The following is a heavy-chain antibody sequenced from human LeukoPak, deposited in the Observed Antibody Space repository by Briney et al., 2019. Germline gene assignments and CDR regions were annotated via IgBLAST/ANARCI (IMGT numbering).Heavy chain of an antibody. D-gene: IGHD1-26*01. Sequence: PGGSLRLSCAASGFTFSSYAMSWVRQAPGKGLEWVSGVSGSGGSTYYADSVKGRFTISRDNSKNTLYLQMNSLRAEDTAVYYCVFGSWGAYWGQGTLVTVSS. CDR2: VSGSGGST. V-gene: IGHV3-23*01. CDR3: VFGSWGAY. J-gene: IGHJ4*02. CDR1: GFTFSSYA.